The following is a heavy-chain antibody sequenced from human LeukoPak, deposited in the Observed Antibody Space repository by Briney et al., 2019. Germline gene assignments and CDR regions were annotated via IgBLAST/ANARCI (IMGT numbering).Heavy chain of an antibody. J-gene: IGHJ4*02. V-gene: IGHV3-15*01. CDR1: GFSFSYSW. CDR3: TTDLNQRLKWFGNPPDH. CDR2: IKSETDGATT. D-gene: IGHD3-10*01. Sequence: GSLRLSCAASGFSFSYSWMSWVRQAPGKGLEWLGHIKSETDGATTDYAAPVKGRVSISRDDSKKMLYLEMNSLKTEDTAVYYCTTDLNQRLKWFGNPPDHWGQGTLVTVSS.